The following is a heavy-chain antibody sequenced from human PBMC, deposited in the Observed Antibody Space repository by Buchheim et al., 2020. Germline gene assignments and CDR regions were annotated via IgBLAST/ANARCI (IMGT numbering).Heavy chain of an antibody. V-gene: IGHV4-30-4*01. D-gene: IGHD6-19*01. Sequence: QVQLQESGPGLVKPSQTLSLTCTVSGGSISSGDYYWCWLRQPPGQGLEWIGYIYYSGSTYYNPSLKSRVTISVDTSKNQFSLKLSSVTAADTAVYYCAREIGQKLQGLDGMDVWGQGTT. CDR3: AREIGQKLQGLDGMDV. CDR1: GGSISSGDYY. CDR2: IYYSGST. J-gene: IGHJ6*02.